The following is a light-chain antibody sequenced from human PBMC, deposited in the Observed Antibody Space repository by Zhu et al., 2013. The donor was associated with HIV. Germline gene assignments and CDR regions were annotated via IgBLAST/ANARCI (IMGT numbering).Light chain of an antibody. CDR3: QQYNSDST. V-gene: IGKV1-5*01. Sequence: DIQMTQSPSSLSASVGDRVTITCQASQDISNYLNWYQQKPGKAPKLLIYDASSLETGVPSRFSGSGSGTQFTLTINSLQPDDFATYYCQQYNSDSTFGQGTKVEIK. CDR1: QDISNY. CDR2: DAS. J-gene: IGKJ1*01.